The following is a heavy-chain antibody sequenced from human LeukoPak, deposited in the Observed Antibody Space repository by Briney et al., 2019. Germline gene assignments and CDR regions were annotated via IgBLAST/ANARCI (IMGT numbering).Heavy chain of an antibody. D-gene: IGHD3-10*01. J-gene: IGHJ4*02. CDR1: GYSISSGYY. CDR2: IYHSGST. V-gene: IGHV4-38-2*02. CDR3: ARDGITMVRGATGD. Sequence: SETLSLTCTVSGYSISSGYYWGWIRQPPGKGLEWIGSIYHSGSTYYNPSLKSRVTISVDTSKNQFSLKLSSVTAADTAVYYCARDGITMVRGATGDWGQGTLVTVSS.